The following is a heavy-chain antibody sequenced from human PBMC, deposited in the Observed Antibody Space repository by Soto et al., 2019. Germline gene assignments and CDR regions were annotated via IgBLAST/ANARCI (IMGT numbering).Heavy chain of an antibody. CDR1: GVSISSYY. CDR3: ARGGGNFDS. Sequence: QVQLQESGPGLVQPSETLSLTCTVSGVSISSYYWSWIRQTPGKGLEWIGYIYYSGNTNYNPSLKSRVTISVDTSKHQFSLNLTSVTAADTAMYYCARGGGNFDSWGQGTLVTVSS. CDR2: IYYSGNT. J-gene: IGHJ4*02. V-gene: IGHV4-59*01.